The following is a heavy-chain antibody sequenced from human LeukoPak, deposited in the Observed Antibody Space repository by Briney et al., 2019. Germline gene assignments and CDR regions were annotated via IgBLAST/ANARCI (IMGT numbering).Heavy chain of an antibody. CDR3: AVNAYYYDSSGYYPFDY. CDR2: IRYDGSNK. CDR1: GFTFSSYG. Sequence: GGSLRLSCAASGFTFSSYGMHWVRQAPGKGLEWVAFIRYDGSNKYYADSVKGRFTFSRDNSKNTLYLQMNSLRAEDTAVYYCAVNAYYYDSSGYYPFDYWGQGTLVTVSS. J-gene: IGHJ4*02. D-gene: IGHD3-22*01. V-gene: IGHV3-30*02.